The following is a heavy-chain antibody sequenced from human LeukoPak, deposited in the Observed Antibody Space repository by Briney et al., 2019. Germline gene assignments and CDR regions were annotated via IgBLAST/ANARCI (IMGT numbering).Heavy chain of an antibody. Sequence: PGRSLRLSCAASGFSFSNYGMHWVRQAPGKGLEWVAVISYDGSNKYYADSVKGRFTISRDNSKNTLYLQMNSLRAEDTAVYYCARDYYDSSGGDAFDIWGQGTMVTVSS. J-gene: IGHJ3*02. CDR3: ARDYYDSSGGDAFDI. CDR2: ISYDGSNK. CDR1: GFSFSNYG. V-gene: IGHV3-30*03. D-gene: IGHD3-22*01.